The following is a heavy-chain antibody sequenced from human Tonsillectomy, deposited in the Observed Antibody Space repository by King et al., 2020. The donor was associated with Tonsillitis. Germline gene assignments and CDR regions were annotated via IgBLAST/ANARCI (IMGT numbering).Heavy chain of an antibody. CDR1: GFTFSNYW. J-gene: IGHJ4*02. CDR2: IKQDGSEK. CDR3: AXXAGFXXDX. D-gene: IGHD6-13*01. Sequence: VQLVESGGGLVQPGGSLRLSCAASGFTFSNYWMNWVRQAPGKGLEWVANIKQDGSEKSYVDSVKGRFTISRDNAKNSLTLQMDSLRVEDTAVYSCAXXAGFXXDXXGQGTLXMVXS. V-gene: IGHV3-7*01.